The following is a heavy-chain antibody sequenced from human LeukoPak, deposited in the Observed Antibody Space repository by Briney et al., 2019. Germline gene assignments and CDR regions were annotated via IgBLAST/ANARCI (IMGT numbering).Heavy chain of an antibody. Sequence: PGGTLRLSCAASGFMLSSYWMHWVRQAPGKGLVWVSHINSDGSSTSYADSVKGRFTMYRDNAKNTLYLQMNSLRGEDTAVYYCARGRVGTTAYEAFDIWGQGTMATVSS. CDR1: GFMLSSYW. CDR2: INSDGSST. V-gene: IGHV3-74*01. CDR3: ARGRVGTTAYEAFDI. D-gene: IGHD1-26*01. J-gene: IGHJ3*02.